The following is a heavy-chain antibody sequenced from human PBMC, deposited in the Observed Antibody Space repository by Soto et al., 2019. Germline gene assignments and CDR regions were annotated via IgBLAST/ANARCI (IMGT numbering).Heavy chain of an antibody. CDR1: GGTFSSYA. CDR3: ARDPATGYSSGWFREDYHYYVLDV. J-gene: IGHJ6*02. V-gene: IGHV1-69*13. Sequence: GASVKVSCKASGGTFSSYAISWVRQAPGQGLEWMGGIIPIFGTANYAQKFQGRVTITADESTSTAYMELSSLRSEDTAVYYCARDPATGYSSGWFREDYHYYVLDVWGQGTTVIVS. D-gene: IGHD6-19*01. CDR2: IIPIFGTA.